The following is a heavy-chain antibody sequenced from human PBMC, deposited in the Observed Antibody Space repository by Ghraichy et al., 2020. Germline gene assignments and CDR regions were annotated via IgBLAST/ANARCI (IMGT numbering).Heavy chain of an antibody. CDR3: PRGDYYYGMDV. V-gene: IGHV3-23*01. J-gene: IGHJ6*02. Sequence: GGSLRLSCAASGFTFSSYAMTWVRQAPGKGLEWVSAINGSGSRTYYADSVKGRFTISRDNSKNTLYLQMNSLRAEDTAVYYCPRGDYYYGMDVWGQGTTVTVSS. CDR1: GFTFSSYA. CDR2: INGSGSRT.